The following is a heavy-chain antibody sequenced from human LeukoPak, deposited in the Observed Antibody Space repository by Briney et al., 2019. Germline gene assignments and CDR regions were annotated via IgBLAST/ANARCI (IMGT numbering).Heavy chain of an antibody. D-gene: IGHD6-19*01. J-gene: IGHJ4*02. V-gene: IGHV3-53*05. CDR1: GFTVSSNY. Sequence: GGSLRLSCAASGFTVSSNYMSWVRQAPGKGLEWVSVIYSGGSTYYADSVKGRFTISRDNSKNTLYLQMNSLRAEDTAVYYCAREPAPYSSGFPCLYWGQGTLVTVSS. CDR2: IYSGGST. CDR3: AREPAPYSSGFPCLY.